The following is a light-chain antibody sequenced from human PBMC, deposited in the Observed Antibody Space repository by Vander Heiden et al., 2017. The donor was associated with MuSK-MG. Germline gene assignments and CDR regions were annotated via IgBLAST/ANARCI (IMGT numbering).Light chain of an antibody. CDR3: NSRDSSGNHLV. CDR2: GKN. CDR1: SLRSYY. J-gene: IGLJ3*02. Sequence: LTLPSSVSVALGQTVRITCQGDSLRSYYASWYQQKPGQAPVLVIYGKNNRPSGIPDRFSCSSSGNTASLTITGAQAEDEADYYCNSRDSSGNHLVFGGGTKLTGL. V-gene: IGLV3-19*01.